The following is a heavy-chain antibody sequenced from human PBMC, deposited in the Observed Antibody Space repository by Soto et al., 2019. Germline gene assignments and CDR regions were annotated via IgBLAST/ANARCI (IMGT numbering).Heavy chain of an antibody. D-gene: IGHD2-15*01. Sequence: EVQLVESGGGLVQPGGSLRLSCAASGFTFSSYSMNWVRQSRGKGLEWVSYISSSSSTIYYADSVKGRFTISRDNAKNSLYLHMNSLRAEDPAVYYCARGKDVVVPWGYWGQGTLVTVSS. CDR1: GFTFSSYS. CDR2: ISSSSSTI. J-gene: IGHJ4*02. V-gene: IGHV3-48*01. CDR3: ARGKDVVVPWGY.